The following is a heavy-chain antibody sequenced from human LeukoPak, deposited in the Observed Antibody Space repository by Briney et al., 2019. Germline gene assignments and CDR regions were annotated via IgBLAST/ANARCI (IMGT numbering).Heavy chain of an antibody. CDR2: ITASSSTE. CDR3: ARGPDYYDSSGYLKGSDAFDI. V-gene: IGHV3-48*01. Sequence: PGGSLRLSCAASGFTFSSSSMNWVRQAPGKGLEWVSYITASSSTEYYADSVKGRFTISRDNAKNSLYLQMNGLRAEDTAVYYCARGPDYYDSSGYLKGSDAFDIWGQGTMVTVSS. CDR1: GFTFSSSS. J-gene: IGHJ3*02. D-gene: IGHD3-22*01.